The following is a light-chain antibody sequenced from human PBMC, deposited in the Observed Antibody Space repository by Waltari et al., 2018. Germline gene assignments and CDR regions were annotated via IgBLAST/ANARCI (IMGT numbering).Light chain of an antibody. CDR2: DIT. CDR1: QSLLYSDGNTF. J-gene: IGKJ4*01. V-gene: IGKV2-30*01. CDR3: VQGTHWVT. Sequence: DVVLTQSPLFLAVTPGQSVSISCKSSQSLLYSDGNTFLTWFHQRPGQSPRRLIYDITSRASGVPARFGGSGSGTNFTLNIAGVEADDAGVYFCVQGTHWVTFGGGT.